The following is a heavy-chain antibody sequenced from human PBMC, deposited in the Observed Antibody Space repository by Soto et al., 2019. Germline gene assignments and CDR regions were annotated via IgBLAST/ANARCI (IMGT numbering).Heavy chain of an antibody. J-gene: IGHJ4*02. CDR3: ARRWSWGPKEYFDY. CDR1: GGSISSYY. V-gene: IGHV4-59*01. CDR2: IYYSGST. D-gene: IGHD1-26*01. Sequence: QVQLQESGPGLVKPSETLSLTCTVSGGSISSYYWSWIRQPPGKGLEWIGYIYYSGSTNYNPSLKSRVTISVDTSKNQFSLKLSSVTAADTAVYYCARRWSWGPKEYFDYWGQGTLVTVSS.